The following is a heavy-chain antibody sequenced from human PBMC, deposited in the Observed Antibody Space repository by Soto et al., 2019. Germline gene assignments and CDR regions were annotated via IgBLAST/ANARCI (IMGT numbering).Heavy chain of an antibody. CDR1: EFTFSNYA. CDR2: ISGSGGST. D-gene: IGHD3-10*01. V-gene: IGHV3-23*01. CDR3: AKRGRYGMDV. J-gene: IGHJ6*02. Sequence: PGGSLRLSCAASEFTFSNYAMSWVRQAPGKGLEWVSAISGSGGSTYYADSVKGRFTISRDNSKNTLYLQMNSLRAEDTAVYYCAKRGRYGMDVWGQGTTVTVSS.